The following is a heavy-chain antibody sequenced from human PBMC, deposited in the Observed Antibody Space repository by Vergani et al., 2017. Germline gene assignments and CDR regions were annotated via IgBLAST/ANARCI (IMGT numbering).Heavy chain of an antibody. CDR2: IWYDGSNK. CDR3: ARDSADYYDSSGTFDY. V-gene: IGHV3-33*01. D-gene: IGHD3-22*01. J-gene: IGHJ4*02. CDR1: GFTFSSYG. Sequence: QVQLVESGGGVVQPGRSLRLSCAASGFTFSSYGMHWVRQAPGKGLEWVAVIWYDGSNKYYADSVKGRFTISRDNSKNTLYLQMNSLRAEDTAVYYCARDSADYYDSSGTFDYWGQGTLVTVSS.